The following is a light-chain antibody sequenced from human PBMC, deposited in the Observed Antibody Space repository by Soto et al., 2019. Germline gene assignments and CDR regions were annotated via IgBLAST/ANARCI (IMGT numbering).Light chain of an antibody. J-gene: IGKJ5*01. CDR3: QQLKSNLIT. CDR1: QSISFW. CDR2: KAS. Sequence: DIQMTQSPSTLSASVGDRVTITCRASQSISFWLAWYQQEPGKAPKLLVSKASSLESGVPSRFSGSGSGTEFTLTISSLQPEDFATYYCQQLKSNLITFGQGTRLEI. V-gene: IGKV1-5*03.